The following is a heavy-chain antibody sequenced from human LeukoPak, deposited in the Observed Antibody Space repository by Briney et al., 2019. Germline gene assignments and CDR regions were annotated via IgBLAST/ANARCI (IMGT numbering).Heavy chain of an antibody. CDR3: ARDYVAIDS. Sequence: GGSLRLSCAVSGFTVSSNYMNWVRQAPGKGLEWVSVIYAGGTTFYADSVKGRFTISRDNSKNTLYLQMNSLRVEDTAVYYCARDYVAIDSWGQGTLVTVSS. J-gene: IGHJ4*02. CDR2: IYAGGTT. CDR1: GFTVSSNY. D-gene: IGHD3-16*01. V-gene: IGHV3-53*01.